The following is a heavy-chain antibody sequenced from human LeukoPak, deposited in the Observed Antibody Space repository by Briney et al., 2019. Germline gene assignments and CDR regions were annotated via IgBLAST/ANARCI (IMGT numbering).Heavy chain of an antibody. CDR1: GYPINSDYD. CDR3: ARSPGRAASYYFDN. V-gene: IGHV4-38-2*01. J-gene: IGHJ4*02. D-gene: IGHD2-15*01. Sequence: ASETLSLTCAVSGYPINSDYDWGWIRQPPGKGLEWIGNLYHSGSPYYSPSLKSRVTISVDTSKNQLSLKVNSVTAADTAVYYCARSPGRAASYYFDNWGRGTLVTVSS. CDR2: LYHSGSP.